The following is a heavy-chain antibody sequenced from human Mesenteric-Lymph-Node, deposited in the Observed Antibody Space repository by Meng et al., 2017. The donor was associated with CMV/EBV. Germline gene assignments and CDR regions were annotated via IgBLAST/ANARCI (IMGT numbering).Heavy chain of an antibody. Sequence: GGSLRLSCAASGFTFSIYAMHWVRQAPGKALEWVALISYDGNNEYYADSVKGRFTISRDNSKSTVNLQMNSLRAEDTAVYYCARDQWMSYQNSYVMDVWGQGTTVTVSS. CDR3: ARDQWMSYQNSYVMDV. J-gene: IGHJ6*02. CDR1: GFTFSIYA. CDR2: ISYDGNNE. V-gene: IGHV3-30-3*01. D-gene: IGHD2-2*01.